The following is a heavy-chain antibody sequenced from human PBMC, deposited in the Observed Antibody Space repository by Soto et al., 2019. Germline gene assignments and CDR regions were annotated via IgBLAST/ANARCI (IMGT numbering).Heavy chain of an antibody. CDR1: GYPFSTYW. V-gene: IGHV5-51*01. Sequence: EVQLVQSGAEVKKPGESLRISCQGSGYPFSTYWIGWVRQMPGKGLEWMAIIYPSDSETRYSPSFEGQVTISADKSINTAYLQWSSLKASDTAVYYCARYYSNYVDLWGQGTLVTVSS. CDR2: IYPSDSET. J-gene: IGHJ4*02. CDR3: ARYYSNYVDL. D-gene: IGHD4-4*01.